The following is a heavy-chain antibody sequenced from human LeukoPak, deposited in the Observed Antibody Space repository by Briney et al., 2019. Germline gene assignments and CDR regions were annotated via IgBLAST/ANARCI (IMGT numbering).Heavy chain of an antibody. J-gene: IGHJ1*01. CDR2: IRYDGSNK. CDR3: ARDYYDILTFQH. D-gene: IGHD3-9*01. V-gene: IGHV3-30*02. Sequence: GGSLRLSCAASGFTFSSYGMHWVRQAPGKGLEWVAFIRYDGSNKYYADSVKGRFTISRDNAKNSLYLQMNSLRAEDTAVYYCARDYYDILTFQHWGQGTLVTVSS. CDR1: GFTFSSYG.